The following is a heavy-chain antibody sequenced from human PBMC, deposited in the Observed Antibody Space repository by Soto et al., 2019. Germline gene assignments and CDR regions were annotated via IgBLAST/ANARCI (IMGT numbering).Heavy chain of an antibody. CDR2: ISAGGTNT. CDR1: GFAFSTYA. V-gene: IGHV3-23*01. J-gene: IGHJ4*02. Sequence: EVQLLESGGGLVQPGGSLRLSCAASGFAFSTYAMSWVRQAPGKGLEWVSSISAGGTNTYYADSVRGRFTISRDNSKNTLDLQMNSLRAEDTDLYYCAKRGPYSSSHPPDYWGQGTLVTVSS. D-gene: IGHD6-13*01. CDR3: AKRGPYSSSHPPDY.